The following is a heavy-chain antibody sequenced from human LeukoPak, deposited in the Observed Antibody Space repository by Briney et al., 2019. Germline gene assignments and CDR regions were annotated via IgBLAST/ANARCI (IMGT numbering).Heavy chain of an antibody. CDR3: ARDSSSSGFYHYYMDV. D-gene: IGHD6-6*01. CDR2: IYSSGST. J-gene: IGHJ6*03. Sequence: SQTLSLTCIVSGGSISSGSYYWSWIRQPAGKGLEWIGRIYSSGSTNFNPSLKSRVTISVDTSKNQFSLRLNSVTAADTAVYYCARDSSSSGFYHYYMDVWGKRTTVTVSS. V-gene: IGHV4-61*02. CDR1: GGSISSGSYY.